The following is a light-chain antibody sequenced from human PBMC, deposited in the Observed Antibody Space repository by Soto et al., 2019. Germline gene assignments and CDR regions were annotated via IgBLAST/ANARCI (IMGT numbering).Light chain of an antibody. V-gene: IGLV4-60*03. CDR2: LERSGSY. Sequence: QPVLTQSSSASASLGSSVKLTCTLSSGHSNNIIAWHQQQPGKAPRFLMKLERSGSYNKGSGVPDRFSGSSSGADRYLTISKLQSEDEADYYCETWDSNSRVFGGGTKLTVL. J-gene: IGLJ2*01. CDR3: ETWDSNSRV. CDR1: SGHSNNI.